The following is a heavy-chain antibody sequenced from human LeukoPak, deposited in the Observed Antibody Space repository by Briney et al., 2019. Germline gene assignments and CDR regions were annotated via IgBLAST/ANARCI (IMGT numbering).Heavy chain of an antibody. CDR3: AREGLYYYDSSGYSDAFDI. CDR2: INHSGST. Sequence: SETLSLTCTVSGGSISSYYWSWIRQPPGKGLEWIGEINHSGSTNYNPSLKSRVTISVDTSKNQFSLKLSSVTAADTAVYYCAREGLYYYDSSGYSDAFDIWGQGTMVTVSS. D-gene: IGHD3-22*01. J-gene: IGHJ3*02. CDR1: GGSISSYY. V-gene: IGHV4-34*01.